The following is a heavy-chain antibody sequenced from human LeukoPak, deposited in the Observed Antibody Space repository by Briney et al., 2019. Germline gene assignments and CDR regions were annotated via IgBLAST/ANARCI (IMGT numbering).Heavy chain of an antibody. Sequence: GGSLRLSCAASGFTFSYGMHWVRQAPGKGLEWVGFVRFDGNEKYYADSVKGRFTISRDNSKNTLFLQMNSLRPEDTALYYCAKYPGGFTGIVNYYHMDVWGKGTTVTVSS. J-gene: IGHJ6*03. V-gene: IGHV3-30*02. CDR3: AKYPGGFTGIVNYYHMDV. CDR2: VRFDGNEK. CDR1: GFTFSYG. D-gene: IGHD1-26*01.